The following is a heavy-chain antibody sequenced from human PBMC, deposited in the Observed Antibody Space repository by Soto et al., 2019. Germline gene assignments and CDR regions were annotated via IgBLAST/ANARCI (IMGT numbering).Heavy chain of an antibody. Sequence: GVSLRLSCAASGFTFSSYAMSWVRQAPGKGLEWVSAISGSGGSTYYADSVKGRFTISRDNSKNTLYLQMNSLRAEDTAVYYCAKVPLYGSGYYYMDVWGKGTTVTVSS. D-gene: IGHD3-10*01. CDR1: GFTFSSYA. V-gene: IGHV3-23*01. CDR3: AKVPLYGSGYYYMDV. J-gene: IGHJ6*03. CDR2: ISGSGGST.